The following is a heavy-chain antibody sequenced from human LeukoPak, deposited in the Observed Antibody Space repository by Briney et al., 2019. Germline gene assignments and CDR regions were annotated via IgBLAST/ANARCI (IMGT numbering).Heavy chain of an antibody. CDR2: IYPGDSGT. V-gene: IGHV5-51*01. Sequence: GESLKISCQGSGYSFSTHWIGWVRQMPGKGLEWMGIIYPGDSGTRYNPSFRGQVTISADKSINTAYLQWTSLKASDTAMYYCAKHGNLWEFRDDYWGQGTLVTVSS. CDR3: AKHGNLWEFRDDY. D-gene: IGHD3-16*01. CDR1: GYSFSTHW. J-gene: IGHJ4*02.